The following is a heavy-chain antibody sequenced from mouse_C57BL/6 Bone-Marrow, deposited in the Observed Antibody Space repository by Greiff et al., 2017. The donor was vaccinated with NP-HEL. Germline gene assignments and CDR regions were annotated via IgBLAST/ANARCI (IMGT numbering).Heavy chain of an antibody. CDR1: GFTFSSYG. Sequence: EVQGVESGGDLVKPGGSLKLSCAASGFTFSSYGMSWVRQTPDKRLEWVATISSGGSYTYYPDSVKGRFTISRDNAKNTLYLQMSSLKSEDTAMYYCARHPLYYYEYYYAMDYWGQGTSVTVSS. CDR3: ARHPLYYYEYYYAMDY. CDR2: ISSGGSYT. D-gene: IGHD1-1*01. J-gene: IGHJ4*01. V-gene: IGHV5-6*01.